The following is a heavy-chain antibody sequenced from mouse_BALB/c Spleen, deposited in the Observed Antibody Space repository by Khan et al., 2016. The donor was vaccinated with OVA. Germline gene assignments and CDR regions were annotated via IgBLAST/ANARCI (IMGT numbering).Heavy chain of an antibody. CDR3: ARVYGGDFDY. D-gene: IGHD1-1*01. CDR2: ISYSGNT. CDR1: GYSITSDYD. V-gene: IGHV3-2*02. Sequence: EVQLQESGPGLVKPSQSLSLTCTVTGYSITSDYDWNWIRQLPGNKLEWMGFISYSGNTNYNPSLKSRISITRDTSKNQFFLQLNSVTTEDTATYYCARVYGGDFDYWGQGTTLTVSS. J-gene: IGHJ2*01.